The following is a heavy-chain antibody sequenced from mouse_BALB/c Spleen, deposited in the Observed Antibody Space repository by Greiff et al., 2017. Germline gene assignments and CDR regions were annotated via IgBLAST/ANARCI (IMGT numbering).Heavy chain of an antibody. D-gene: IGHD1-1*01. V-gene: IGHV5-17*02. CDR3: ARKGTTVVATHYYAMDY. Sequence: EVKLVESGGGLVQPGGSRKLSCAASGFTFSSFGMHWVRQAPEKGLEWVAYISGGSSTIYYADTVKGRFTISRDNPKNTLFLQMTSLRSEDTAMYYCARKGTTVVATHYYAMDYWGQGTSVTVSS. J-gene: IGHJ4*01. CDR2: ISGGSSTI. CDR1: GFTFSSFG.